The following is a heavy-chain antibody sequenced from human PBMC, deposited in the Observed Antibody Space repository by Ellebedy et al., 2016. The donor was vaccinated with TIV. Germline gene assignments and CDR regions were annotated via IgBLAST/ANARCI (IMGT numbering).Heavy chain of an antibody. CDR1: GFTFSNYA. J-gene: IGHJ5*02. Sequence: GESLKISCAASGFTFSNYAMTWVRQAPGKGLEWVSSISGSGASTYYADSVKGRFTISRDNSKNTLYLQMNSLRAEDTAVYYCARDWSGYFDPWGQGTLVTVSS. CDR2: ISGSGAST. CDR3: ARDWSGYFDP. V-gene: IGHV3-23*01. D-gene: IGHD3-3*01.